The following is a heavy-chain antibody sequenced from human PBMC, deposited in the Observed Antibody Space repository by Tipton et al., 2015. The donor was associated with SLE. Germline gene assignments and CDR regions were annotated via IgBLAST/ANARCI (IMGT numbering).Heavy chain of an antibody. D-gene: IGHD3-3*01. J-gene: IGHJ3*02. Sequence: TLSLTCAVYGGSFSGYYWSWIRQPPGKGLEWIGRIYTSGSTNYNPSLKSRVTMSVDTSKNQFSLKLSSVTAADTAVYYCARDRTVLRFLETPGTFDIWGQGTMVTVSS. CDR1: GGSFSGYY. V-gene: IGHV4-4*07. CDR3: ARDRTVLRFLETPGTFDI. CDR2: IYTSGST.